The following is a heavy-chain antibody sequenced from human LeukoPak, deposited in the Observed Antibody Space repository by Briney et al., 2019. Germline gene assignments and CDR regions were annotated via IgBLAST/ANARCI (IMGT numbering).Heavy chain of an antibody. Sequence: PGGSLRLSCAASGFTFDDYAMHWVRQAPGKGLEWVSGISWNSGSIGYADSVKGRFTISRDNAKNSLYLQMNSLRAEDTALYYCARSYGSYEAFDYWGQGTLVTVSS. CDR3: ARSYGSYEAFDY. V-gene: IGHV3-9*01. CDR2: ISWNSGSI. CDR1: GFTFDDYA. J-gene: IGHJ4*02. D-gene: IGHD1-26*01.